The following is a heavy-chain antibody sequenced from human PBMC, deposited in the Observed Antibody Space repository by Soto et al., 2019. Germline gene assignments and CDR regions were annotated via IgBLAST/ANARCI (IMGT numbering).Heavy chain of an antibody. CDR3: ARDHPATRKGYYDILTGPEPFDY. D-gene: IGHD3-9*01. V-gene: IGHV4-4*07. Sequence: SESLSLTCTVSGGSISSYYWSWIRQPAGKGLEWIGRIYTSGSTNYNPSLKSRVTMSVDTSKNQFSLKLSSVTAADTAVYYCARDHPATRKGYYDILTGPEPFDYWGQGTLVTVSS. CDR2: IYTSGST. CDR1: GGSISSYY. J-gene: IGHJ4*02.